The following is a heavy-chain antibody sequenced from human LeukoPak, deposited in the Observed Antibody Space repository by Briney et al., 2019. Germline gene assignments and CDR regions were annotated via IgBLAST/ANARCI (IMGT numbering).Heavy chain of an antibody. CDR2: ISYDGSNK. V-gene: IGHV3-30-3*02. CDR3: AKLMDCSSTSCPLDP. J-gene: IGHJ5*02. CDR1: GFTFSSYA. D-gene: IGHD2-2*01. Sequence: PGRSLRLSCAASGFTFSSYAMHWVRQAPGKGLEWVAVISYDGSNKYYADSVKGRFTISRDNSKNTLYLQMNSLRAEDTAVYYCAKLMDCSSTSCPLDPWGQGTLVTVSS.